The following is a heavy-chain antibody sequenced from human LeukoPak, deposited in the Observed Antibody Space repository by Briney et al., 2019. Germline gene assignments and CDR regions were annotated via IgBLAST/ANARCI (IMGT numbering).Heavy chain of an antibody. Sequence: PSETLSLTCTVSGGSINTYYWSWIRQPPGKGLEWIGYISYSGCTNYNPSLKSRVTISVDTSKNQFSLNLSSVTAADTAVYYCARGALAVTDFDYWGQGTLVTVSS. J-gene: IGHJ4*02. V-gene: IGHV4-59*01. CDR3: ARGALAVTDFDY. D-gene: IGHD4-11*01. CDR1: GGSINTYY. CDR2: ISYSGCT.